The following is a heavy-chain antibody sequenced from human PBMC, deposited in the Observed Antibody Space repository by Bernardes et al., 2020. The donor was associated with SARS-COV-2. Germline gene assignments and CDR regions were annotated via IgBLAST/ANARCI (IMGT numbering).Heavy chain of an antibody. Sequence: GGYLRLSCAASGFTFSSYVLSWVLPSPGKGLEWVSAISAGGGSTFYANSVKGRFTISRDNSKNTLYLQMNSLRADDTALYYCAKDRRDWELPTNYGMDVWGQGTTVTVSS. CDR2: ISAGGGST. V-gene: IGHV3-23*01. D-gene: IGHD1-7*01. CDR1: GFTFSSYV. CDR3: AKDRRDWELPTNYGMDV. J-gene: IGHJ6*02.